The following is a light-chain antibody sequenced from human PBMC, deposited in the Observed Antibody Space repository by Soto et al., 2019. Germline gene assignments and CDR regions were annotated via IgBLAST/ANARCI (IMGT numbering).Light chain of an antibody. CDR1: QSVRSSF. Sequence: IVLTQSPGTLSLSPGERATLFCRATQSVRSSFLAWYQQKPGQSPRLLIYGASSRATGIPDRFSVSGSGTDFTLTISRLELEDFAVYYFQQYGGSPPAYTFGQGTKLEIK. CDR2: GAS. V-gene: IGKV3-20*01. J-gene: IGKJ2*01. CDR3: QQYGGSPPAYT.